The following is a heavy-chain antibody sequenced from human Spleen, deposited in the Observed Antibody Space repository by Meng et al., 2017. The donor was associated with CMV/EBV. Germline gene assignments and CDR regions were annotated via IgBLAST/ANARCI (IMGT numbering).Heavy chain of an antibody. D-gene: IGHD4-17*01. V-gene: IGHV3-21*01. J-gene: IGHJ4*02. Sequence: GESLKISCAASGFTFSSYSMHWVRQAPEKELEWVSSISTTSTYIYYAGSVRGRFTISRDNAKNSLSLQMHSLRAEDTAMYYCARDPYGDTLFDYWGQGTLVTVSS. CDR3: ARDPYGDTLFDY. CDR2: ISTTSTYI. CDR1: GFTFSSYS.